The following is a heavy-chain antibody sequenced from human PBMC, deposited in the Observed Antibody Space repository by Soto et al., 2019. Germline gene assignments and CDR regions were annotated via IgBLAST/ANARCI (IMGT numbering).Heavy chain of an antibody. CDR3: ASNRAPSLYSYGKYYFDY. Sequence: EVQLVESGGGLVKPGGSLRLSCAASGFTFSSYSMNWVRQAPGKGLEWVSSISSSSSYIYYAVSVKGRFTIARDNAMNPLYLQMNSRRAEDKSVDYCASNRAPSLYSYGKYYFDYWGQGTLVTVSS. CDR1: GFTFSSYS. V-gene: IGHV3-21*01. CDR2: ISSSSSYI. D-gene: IGHD5-18*01. J-gene: IGHJ4*02.